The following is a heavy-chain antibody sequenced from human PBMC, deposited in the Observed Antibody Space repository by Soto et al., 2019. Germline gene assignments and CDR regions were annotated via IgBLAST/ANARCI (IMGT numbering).Heavy chain of an antibody. CDR2: IKNKANRYTT. Sequence: GKWLERVGRIKNKANRYTTEYAASVKGRFTISRDDSRNSLYLQMNSLKTEDTAVYYCARGSEPKTEFDYWGPGTLVTVSS. CDR3: ARGSEPKTEFDY. V-gene: IGHV3-72*01. J-gene: IGHJ4*02.